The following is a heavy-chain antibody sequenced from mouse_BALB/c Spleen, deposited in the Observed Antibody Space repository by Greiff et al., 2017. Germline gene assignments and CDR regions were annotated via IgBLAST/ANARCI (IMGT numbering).Heavy chain of an antibody. J-gene: IGHJ4*01. CDR1: GFSLTSYG. Sequence: QVQLQQSGPGLVAPSQSLSITCTASGFSLTSYGVHWVRQPPGKGLEWLGVIWAGGSTNYNSALMSRLSISKDNSKSQVFLKMNSLQTNDTAMYYWARDPSTVRDYAMDYWGQGTSVTVSS. D-gene: IGHD1-1*01. V-gene: IGHV2-9*02. CDR2: IWAGGST. CDR3: ARDPSTVRDYAMDY.